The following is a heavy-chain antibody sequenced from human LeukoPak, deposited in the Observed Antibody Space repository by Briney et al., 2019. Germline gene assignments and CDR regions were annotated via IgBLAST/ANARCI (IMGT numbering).Heavy chain of an antibody. V-gene: IGHV4-59*08. Sequence: SETLSLTCTVSGGSISSYYWSWIRQPPGKGLEWIGYIYYSGSTNYTPSLKSRVTISVDTSKNQFSLKLNSVTAADTAVYYCARHDSQSDFWSGYSEYYFDYWGQGTLVTVSS. CDR1: GGSISSYY. D-gene: IGHD3-3*01. CDR3: ARHDSQSDFWSGYSEYYFDY. CDR2: IYYSGST. J-gene: IGHJ4*02.